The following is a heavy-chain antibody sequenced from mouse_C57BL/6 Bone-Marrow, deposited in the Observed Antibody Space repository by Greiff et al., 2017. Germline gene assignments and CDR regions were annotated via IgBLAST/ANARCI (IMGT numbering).Heavy chain of an antibody. J-gene: IGHJ4*01. CDR1: GYSITSDY. Sequence: VQLKESGPGLAKPSQTLSLTCSVTGYSITSDYWNWIRKFPGNKLEYMGYISYSGSTYYNPSLKSRNSITRDTSKTQYYLQLNSVTTEDTATYHCAKYGSSPYYAMDYWGQGTSVTVSS. CDR2: ISYSGST. D-gene: IGHD1-1*01. V-gene: IGHV3-8*01. CDR3: AKYGSSPYYAMDY.